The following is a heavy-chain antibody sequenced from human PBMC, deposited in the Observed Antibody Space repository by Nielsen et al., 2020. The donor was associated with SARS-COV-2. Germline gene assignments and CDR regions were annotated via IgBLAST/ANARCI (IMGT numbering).Heavy chain of an antibody. CDR1: GFTFSSTW. J-gene: IGHJ6*03. V-gene: IGHV3-74*01. D-gene: IGHD3-3*01. CDR2: INPSGSGT. Sequence: GESLKISCSASGFTFSSTWMDWVRQAPGQGLVWVSRINPSGSGTAYADSVKGRFAVPRDNAGNTVVLQIHSLRVEDTAVYYCAGGADFWSGTQRYYMDVWGKGTTVTVSS. CDR3: AGGADFWSGTQRYYMDV.